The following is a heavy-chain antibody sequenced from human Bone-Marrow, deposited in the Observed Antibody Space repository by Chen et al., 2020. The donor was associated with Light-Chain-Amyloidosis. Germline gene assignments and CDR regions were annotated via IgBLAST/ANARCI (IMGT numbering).Heavy chain of an antibody. CDR1: GDTFSTYP. J-gene: IGHJ6*02. CDR2: IIPIFGTT. Sequence: VQLVQSGAEVKKPGSSVKVSCRTSGDTFSTYPISWVRQAPGQGLEWMGGIIPIFGTTKYAQTLQGRLSITADESTRTAYMERSSLRSEDTAVYYCARDLWSGYYTYSHYHVMDVWGQGTTVTVSS. V-gene: IGHV1-69*01. CDR3: ARDLWSGYYTYSHYHVMDV. D-gene: IGHD3-3*01.